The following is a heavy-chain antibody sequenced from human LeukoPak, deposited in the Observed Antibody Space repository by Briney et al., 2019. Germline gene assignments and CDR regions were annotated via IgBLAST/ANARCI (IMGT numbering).Heavy chain of an antibody. D-gene: IGHD5-18*01. CDR1: GASTTSYY. CDR2: IYSDGTT. J-gene: IGHJ4*02. CDR3: ARDRGYSDY. Sequence: SETLFLTCSVSGASTTSYYWNWIRQAPGKGLEWIGYIYSDGTTSYSPSLRSRVTISIDTSRNQFSLKLSSVTAADAAVYYCARDRGYSDYWGQGTLVTVSS. V-gene: IGHV4-59*01.